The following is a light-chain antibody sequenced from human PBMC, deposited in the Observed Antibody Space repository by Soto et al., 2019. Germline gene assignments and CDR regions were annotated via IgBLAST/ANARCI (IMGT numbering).Light chain of an antibody. CDR1: QGISSY. Sequence: DIQLTQYPSFLSASVGDRVTITCRASQGISSYLAWYQQKPGKAPKLLIYAASTLQSGVPSRFSGSESGTEFTLTISSLQPEDFATYCCQQLNTYPFTFGGGTKVEIK. J-gene: IGKJ4*01. V-gene: IGKV1-9*01. CDR2: AAS. CDR3: QQLNTYPFT.